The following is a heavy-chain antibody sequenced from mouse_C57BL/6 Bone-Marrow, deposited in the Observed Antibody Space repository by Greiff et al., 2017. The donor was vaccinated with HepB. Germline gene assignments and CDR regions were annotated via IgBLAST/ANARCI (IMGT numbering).Heavy chain of an antibody. CDR2: INYDGSST. Sequence: DVHLVESEGGLVQPGRSMKLSCTASGFTFSDYYMAWVRQVPEKGLEWVANINYDGSSTYYLDSLKSRFIISRDNAKNILYLQMSSLKSEDTATYYCARVDWYFDVWGTGTTVTVSS. J-gene: IGHJ1*03. CDR3: ARVDWYFDV. V-gene: IGHV5-16*01. CDR1: GFTFSDYY.